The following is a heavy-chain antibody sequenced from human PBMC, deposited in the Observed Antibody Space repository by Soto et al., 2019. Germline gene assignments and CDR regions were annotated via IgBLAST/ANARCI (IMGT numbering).Heavy chain of an antibody. D-gene: IGHD3-9*01. CDR1: GFTFSSYW. V-gene: IGHV3-74*01. CDR3: ARSYYDILTGYYSFDY. Sequence: EVQLVESGGGLVQPGGSLRLSCVASGFTFSSYWMHWVRQAPGKGLVWVSRINSDGSNTNYADSVKGRFTISRDNAKNTLYLQMNSLRAEDTAVYYCARSYYDILTGYYSFDYWGQGTLVTVSS. CDR2: INSDGSNT. J-gene: IGHJ4*02.